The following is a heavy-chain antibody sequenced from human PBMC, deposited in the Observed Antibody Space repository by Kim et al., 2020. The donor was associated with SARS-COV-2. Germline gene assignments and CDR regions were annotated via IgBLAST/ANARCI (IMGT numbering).Heavy chain of an antibody. CDR2: IIPIFGTA. D-gene: IGHD3-22*01. Sequence: SVKVSCKASGGTFSSYAISWVRQAPGQGLEWMGGIIPIFGTANYAQKFQGRVTITADESTSTAYMELSSLRSEDTAVYYCARDALITMIVFGSSARGWFDPWGQGTLVTVSS. CDR1: GGTFSSYA. V-gene: IGHV1-69*13. J-gene: IGHJ5*02. CDR3: ARDALITMIVFGSSARGWFDP.